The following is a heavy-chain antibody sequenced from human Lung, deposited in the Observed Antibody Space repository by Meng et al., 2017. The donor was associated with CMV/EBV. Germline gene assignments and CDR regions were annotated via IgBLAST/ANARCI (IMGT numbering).Heavy chain of an antibody. Sequence: SCTVSGGSISSSSYFWGWIRQPPGKGLEWIGTIYHNGKTYYNPSLKSRVSISVDTSKDQFSLRLTSVTAADTAVYYCAREGLDFGGNINWSEPWXQGTXVTVSS. CDR2: IYHNGKT. CDR1: GGSISSSSYF. J-gene: IGHJ5*02. CDR3: AREGLDFGGNINWSEP. D-gene: IGHD4-23*01. V-gene: IGHV4-39*07.